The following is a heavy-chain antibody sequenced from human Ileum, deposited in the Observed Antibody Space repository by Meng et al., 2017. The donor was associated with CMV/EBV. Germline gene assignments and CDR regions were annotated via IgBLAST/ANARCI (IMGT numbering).Heavy chain of an antibody. J-gene: IGHJ5*02. Sequence: KASGGTFSSYTISWVRQAPGQGLEWMGRIIPILGIANYAQKFQGRDTITADKSTSTAYMELSSLRSEDTAVYYCAREGYSSGWYWFDPWGQGTLVTVSS. D-gene: IGHD6-19*01. V-gene: IGHV1-69*04. CDR1: GGTFSSYT. CDR2: IIPILGIA. CDR3: AREGYSSGWYWFDP.